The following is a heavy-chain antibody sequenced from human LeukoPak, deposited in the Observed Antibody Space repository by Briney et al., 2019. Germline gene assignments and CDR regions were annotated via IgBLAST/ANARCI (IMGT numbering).Heavy chain of an antibody. CDR2: ISSSGGTI. Sequence: GGSLRLSCAASGFTFSDYHMSWIRQVPGKGLEWVSYISSSGGTISYADSVKGRFTISRDNAKNSLCLQMNSLRAEDTAVYYCARGPVSSSGFFGYWGQGTLVTVSS. CDR1: GFTFSDYH. V-gene: IGHV3-11*01. CDR3: ARGPVSSSGFFGY. J-gene: IGHJ4*02. D-gene: IGHD6-19*01.